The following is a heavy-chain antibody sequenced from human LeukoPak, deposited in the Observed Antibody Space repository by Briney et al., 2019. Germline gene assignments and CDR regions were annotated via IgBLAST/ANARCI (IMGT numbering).Heavy chain of an antibody. CDR2: INPSGGST. D-gene: IGHD3-10*01. J-gene: IGHJ4*02. CDR3: TRSGFGGGVHFDF. CDR1: GYSFISYH. V-gene: IGHV1-46*01. Sequence: ASVKVSCKASGYSFISYHMHWVRQVPGQGLEWMGIINPSGGSTSYAQKFQGRITMTSDTSTSTFYMELSSLTYEDSAIYYCTRSGFGGGVHFDFWGQGTPVTVSS.